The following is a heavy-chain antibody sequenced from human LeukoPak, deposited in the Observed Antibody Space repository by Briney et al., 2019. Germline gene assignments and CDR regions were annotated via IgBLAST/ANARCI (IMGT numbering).Heavy chain of an antibody. V-gene: IGHV3-30*02. D-gene: IGHD3-10*01. CDR3: TKDSSSGSSYYFHGMDV. CDR1: GFTFSSYG. CDR2: IRYDGSNK. Sequence: PGGSLLLSCAASGFTFSSYGMHWVCQAPGKGLEWVAFIRYDGSNKYYADSVKGRFTISRDNSKNTLYLQMNSLRAEDTALYYCTKDSSSGSSYYFHGMDVWGQGTTVTVS. J-gene: IGHJ6*02.